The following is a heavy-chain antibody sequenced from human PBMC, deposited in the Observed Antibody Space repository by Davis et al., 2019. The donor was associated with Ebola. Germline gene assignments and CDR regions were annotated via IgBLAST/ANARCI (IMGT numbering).Heavy chain of an antibody. J-gene: IGHJ3*02. V-gene: IGHV5-51*01. D-gene: IGHD3-10*01. CDR1: GYSFTSYW. CDR3: ASGGTEEGSKGYAFDI. CDR2: IYPGDSDT. Sequence: GESLKISCKGSGYSFTSYWIGWVRQMPGKGLEWMGIIYPGDSDTRYSPSFQGQVTISADKSISTAYLQWSSLKASDTAMYYCASGGTEEGSKGYAFDIWGQGTMVTVSS.